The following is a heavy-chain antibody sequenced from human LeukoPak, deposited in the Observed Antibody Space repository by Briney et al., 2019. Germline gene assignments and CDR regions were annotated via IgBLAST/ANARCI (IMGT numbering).Heavy chain of an antibody. CDR3: ARSSGSHYGGVDY. V-gene: IGHV5-51*01. D-gene: IGHD1-26*01. CDR1: GYVFATYW. Sequence: GDSLKISCKGSGYVFATYWIGWVRQMPGRGLEWMALISPGNSDTRYSPSFQGQVTISADKSISTAYLQWGSLKASDTAMYYCARSSGSHYGGVDYWGQGTLVTVSS. CDR2: ISPGNSDT. J-gene: IGHJ4*02.